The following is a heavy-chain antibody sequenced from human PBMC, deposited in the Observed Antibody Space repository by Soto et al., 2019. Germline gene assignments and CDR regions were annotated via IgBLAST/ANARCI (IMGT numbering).Heavy chain of an antibody. CDR2: IDWDDDK. D-gene: IGHD2-21*01. CDR3: ARIGCGGDLNQNPPVDY. J-gene: IGHJ4*02. Sequence: SGPTLVKPTQTLTLTCTFSGFSLSTSGMCVSWIRQPPGKALEWLALIDWDDDKYYSTSLKTRLTISKDTSKNQVVLTMTNMDPVDTATYYCARIGCGGDLNQNPPVDYWGQGTLVTVSS. V-gene: IGHV2-70*01. CDR1: GFSLSTSGMC.